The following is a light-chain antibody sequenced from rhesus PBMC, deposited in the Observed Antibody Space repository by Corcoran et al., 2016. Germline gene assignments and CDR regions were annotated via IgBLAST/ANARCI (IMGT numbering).Light chain of an antibody. CDR3: QQHNSYPRT. CDR2: YAS. Sequence: DIQMTQSPSSLSASVGDTVPITCRASQGISNYLAWYQQKPGNAPKPLFYYASNLESGVPSSFSGSGDGKDVTLTISSLQPEDFAIYYCQQHNSYPRTFGQGTKVEIK. V-gene: IGKV1S16*01. CDR1: QGISNY. J-gene: IGKJ1*01.